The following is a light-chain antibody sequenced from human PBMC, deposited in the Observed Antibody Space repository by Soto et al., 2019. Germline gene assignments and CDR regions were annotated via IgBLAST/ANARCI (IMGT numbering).Light chain of an antibody. CDR2: GAS. V-gene: IGKV3-20*01. CDR1: QSVSSSY. J-gene: IGKJ1*01. CDR3: KQYGSSPPWT. Sequence: ETVLTQSPGTLSLSPGERATLSCRASQSVSSSYLAWYQQKPGQAPRLLIHGASSRATGIPDRFSGSGSGTDFTLTISRLEPEDFAVYYCKQYGSSPPWTFGQGTKVDIK.